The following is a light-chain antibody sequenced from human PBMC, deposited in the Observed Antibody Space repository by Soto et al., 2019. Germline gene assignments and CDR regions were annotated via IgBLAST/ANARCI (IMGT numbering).Light chain of an antibody. CDR1: SSDVGGYNY. V-gene: IGLV2-14*01. Sequence: QSALTQPASVSGSPGQSITISCTGTSSDVGGYNYVSWYQHHPGKAPKLMIYEVSNRPSGVSNRFSGSKSGNTASLTISGLQAEDAADYYCSSYTSSSPLGFGTGTKLTVL. CDR3: SSYTSSSPLG. J-gene: IGLJ1*01. CDR2: EVS.